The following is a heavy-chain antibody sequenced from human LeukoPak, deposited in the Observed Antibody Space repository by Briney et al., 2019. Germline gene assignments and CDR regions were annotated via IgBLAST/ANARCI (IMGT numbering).Heavy chain of an antibody. CDR2: IYTSGST. J-gene: IGHJ4*02. CDR1: GGSISSGSYY. V-gene: IGHV4-61*02. CDR3: ARDNEGSGSPGY. D-gene: IGHD1-26*01. Sequence: SQTLSLTCTVSGGSISSGSYYWSWIRQPAGKGLEWIGRIYTSGSTNYNPSLKSRVTISVDTSKNQFSPKLSSVTPPDTAVYYYARDNEGSGSPGYWGQGTLVTASS.